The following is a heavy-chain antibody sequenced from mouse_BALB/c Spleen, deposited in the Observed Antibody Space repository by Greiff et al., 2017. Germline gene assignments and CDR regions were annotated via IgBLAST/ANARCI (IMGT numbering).Heavy chain of an antibody. CDR2: INPSTGYT. CDR3: ASFSLLRLYYAMGY. V-gene: IGHV1-7*01. Sequence: VQLQESGAELAKPGASVKMSCKASGYTFTRYWMHWVKQRPGQGLEWIGYINPSTGYTEYNQKFKDKATLTADKSSSTAYMQLSSLTSEDSAVYYCASFSLLRLYYAMGYWGQGTSVTVSS. D-gene: IGHD1-2*01. CDR1: GYTFTRYW. J-gene: IGHJ4*01.